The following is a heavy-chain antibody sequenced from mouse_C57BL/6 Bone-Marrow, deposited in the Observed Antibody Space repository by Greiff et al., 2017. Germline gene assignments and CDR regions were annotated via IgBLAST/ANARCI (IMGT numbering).Heavy chain of an antibody. Sequence: QVQLQQPGAELVMPGASVKLSCKASGYTFTSYWMHWVKQRPGQGLEWIGEIDPSDSYTNYNQKFKGKSTLTVDKSSSTAYMQLSRLTSEDSAVYYCARERSYYSNYDVDYWGQGTTLTVSS. D-gene: IGHD2-5*01. V-gene: IGHV1-69*01. CDR2: IDPSDSYT. CDR1: GYTFTSYW. J-gene: IGHJ2*01. CDR3: ARERSYYSNYDVDY.